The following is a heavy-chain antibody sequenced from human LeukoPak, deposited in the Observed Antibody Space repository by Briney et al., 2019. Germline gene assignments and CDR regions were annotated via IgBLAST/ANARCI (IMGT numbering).Heavy chain of an antibody. CDR3: VRVMITFGGVTPLDY. V-gene: IGHV3-48*01. CDR1: GFTFSSYS. J-gene: IGHJ4*02. Sequence: GGSLRLSCAASGFTFSSYSMNWFRQAPGKGLEWVSYISSSSSTIYYADSVKGRFTISRDNAKNSLYLQMNSLRAEDTAVYYCVRVMITFGGVTPLDYWGQGALVTVSS. CDR2: ISSSSSTI. D-gene: IGHD3-16*01.